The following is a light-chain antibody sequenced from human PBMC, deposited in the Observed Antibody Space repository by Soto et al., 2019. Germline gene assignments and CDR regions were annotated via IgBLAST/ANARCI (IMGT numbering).Light chain of an antibody. Sequence: QSVLTQPPSASGTPGQRVTISCSGSSSNIGSNTVNWYQQLPGTAPKLLIYSNNQRPSWVPDRFSGSKSVTSASLAISGLQSEDEADYYCAAWDDSLNGPVFGGGNKVTVL. CDR2: SNN. J-gene: IGLJ2*01. V-gene: IGLV1-44*01. CDR3: AAWDDSLNGPV. CDR1: SSNIGSNT.